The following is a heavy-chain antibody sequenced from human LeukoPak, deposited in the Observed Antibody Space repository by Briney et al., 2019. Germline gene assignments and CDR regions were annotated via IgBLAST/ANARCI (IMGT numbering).Heavy chain of an antibody. CDR3: ARQLVYDYFDY. Sequence: KAGGSLRLSCAASVFTFSDYYMSWIRQAPGKGLQWVSYISSSSSYTNYADSVKGRFTISRDNAKNSLYLQMNSLRAEDTAVYYRARQLVYDYFDYWGQGTLVTVSS. CDR2: ISSSSSYT. D-gene: IGHD6-13*01. CDR1: VFTFSDYY. J-gene: IGHJ4*02. V-gene: IGHV3-11*06.